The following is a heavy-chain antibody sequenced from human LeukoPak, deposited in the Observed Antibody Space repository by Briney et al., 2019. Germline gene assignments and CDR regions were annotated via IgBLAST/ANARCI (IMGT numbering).Heavy chain of an antibody. D-gene: IGHD3-10*01. CDR2: IRGQTYAGTA. CDR3: TRDYGA. CDR1: GFAFGASA. V-gene: IGHV3-49*04. Sequence: GGSLRLSCRTSGFAFGASALAWVRQAPGKGLEWVGFIRGQTYAGTADYAASVKGRFTISRDDSKSIAYLQMNSLKTEDTAVYYCTRDYGAWGQGTPVTVSS. J-gene: IGHJ5*02.